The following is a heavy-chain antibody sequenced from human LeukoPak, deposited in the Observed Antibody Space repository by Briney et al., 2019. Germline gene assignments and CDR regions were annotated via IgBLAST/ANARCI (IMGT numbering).Heavy chain of an antibody. J-gene: IGHJ4*02. Sequence: PSQTLSLTCTVSGGSIRSGDFYWSWIRQHPGKGLEWIGYIYYSGTTYYSPSLKSRVTISLDTSKNQFSLKLSSVTAADTAVYYCARGRDGYSSYFDYWGQGTLVIVFS. CDR2: IYYSGTT. CDR3: ARGRDGYSSYFDY. V-gene: IGHV4-31*03. D-gene: IGHD5-24*01. CDR1: GGSIRSGDFY.